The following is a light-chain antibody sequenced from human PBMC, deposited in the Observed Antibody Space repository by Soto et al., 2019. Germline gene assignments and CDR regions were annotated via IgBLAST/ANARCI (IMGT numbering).Light chain of an antibody. CDR1: QGISSY. CDR3: QQYYSYPLT. CDR2: AAS. V-gene: IGKV1-8*01. Sequence: AIRMTQSPSSLSASTGDRVTFPCRASQGISSYLAWYQQKPGKAPKLLIYAASTLQSGVPSRFSGSGSGTDFTLTISCLQSEDFATYYCQQYYSYPLTFGGGTKVEIK. J-gene: IGKJ4*01.